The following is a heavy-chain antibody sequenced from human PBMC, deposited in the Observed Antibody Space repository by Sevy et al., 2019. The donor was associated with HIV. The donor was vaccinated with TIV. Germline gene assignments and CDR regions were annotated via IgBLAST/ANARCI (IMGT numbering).Heavy chain of an antibody. Sequence: GGSLRLSCEASGFTFRSYEMNWVRQAPGKGLEWVSYISSSGSIIYYADSVKGRFTISRDNAKNSLYMQMNSLRAEDTAVYYCARVDDNYDKGFDSWGQGTLVTVSS. D-gene: IGHD3-22*01. CDR2: ISSSGSII. V-gene: IGHV3-48*03. CDR3: ARVDDNYDKGFDS. CDR1: GFTFRSYE. J-gene: IGHJ4*02.